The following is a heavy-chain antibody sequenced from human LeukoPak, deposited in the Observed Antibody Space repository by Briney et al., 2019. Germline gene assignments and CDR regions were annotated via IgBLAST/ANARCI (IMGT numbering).Heavy chain of an antibody. J-gene: IGHJ6*03. V-gene: IGHV3-23*01. Sequence: PGGSLRLSCAASGFTFSSYAMSWVRQAPGKWLEWVSAISGSGGSTYYADSVKGRFTISRDNSKNTLYLQMNSLRAQDTAVYYCAKKYQGAAGTQLSMDVWGKGTTVTVSS. CDR2: ISGSGGST. CDR3: AKKYQGAAGTQLSMDV. CDR1: GFTFSSYA. D-gene: IGHD6-13*01.